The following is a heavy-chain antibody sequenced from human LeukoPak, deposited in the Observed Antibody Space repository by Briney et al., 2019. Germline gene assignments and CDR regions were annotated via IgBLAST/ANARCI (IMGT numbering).Heavy chain of an antibody. Sequence: SETLSLTCAVYGGSFSGYYWSWIRQPPGKGLEWIGEINHSGSTNYNPSLKSRVTISVDTSKNQFSLKLSSVTAADTAVYYCARDLRGDGYNWGQFGFDPWGQGTLVTVSS. CDR3: ARDLRGDGYNWGQFGFDP. V-gene: IGHV4-34*01. D-gene: IGHD5-24*01. CDR1: GGSFSGYY. CDR2: INHSGST. J-gene: IGHJ5*02.